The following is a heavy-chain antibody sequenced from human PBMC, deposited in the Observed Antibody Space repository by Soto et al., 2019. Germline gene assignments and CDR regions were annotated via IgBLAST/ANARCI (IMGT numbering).Heavy chain of an antibody. CDR3: AQAAGYISTWFFDS. Sequence: PSQTLSLTCAISGGSVSSNSAAWNWIRQSPSRGLEWLGRTYYRSKWYSDYAVSVKSRITINPDTSKNQFSLQLNSVTPEDTAVYYCAQAAGYISTWFFDSWAQGTLVTVSS. J-gene: IGHJ4*02. CDR2: TYYRSKWYS. V-gene: IGHV6-1*01. D-gene: IGHD6-13*01. CDR1: GGSVSSNSAA.